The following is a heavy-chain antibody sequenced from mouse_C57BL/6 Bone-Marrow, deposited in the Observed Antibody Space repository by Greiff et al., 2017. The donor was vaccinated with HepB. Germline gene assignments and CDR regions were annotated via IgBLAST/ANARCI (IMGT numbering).Heavy chain of an antibody. CDR3: SRKFRLLREWFFDV. CDR1: GYTFTSYW. Sequence: VQLQQPGAELVKPGASVKMSCKASGYTFTSYWITWVKQRPGQGLEWIGDIYPGSGSTNYNGKFKSKATLTVDTSSSTAYMQLSSLTSEDSAVYCCSRKFRLLREWFFDVWGTGTSVTVSS. J-gene: IGHJ1*03. CDR2: IYPGSGST. V-gene: IGHV1-55*01. D-gene: IGHD1-1*01.